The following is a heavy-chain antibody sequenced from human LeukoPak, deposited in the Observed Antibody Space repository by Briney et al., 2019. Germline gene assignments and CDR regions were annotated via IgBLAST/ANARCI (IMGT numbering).Heavy chain of an antibody. CDR3: APGTVGGFDY. V-gene: IGHV3-74*01. Sequence: PGGSLRLSCAASGFTFRSYWMHWVRQAPGKGLVWVSRINTDGSSTNYADSVKGRFTISRDNAKNTLYLQMNSLRLEDTAVYYCAPGTVGGFDYWGQGTLVTVSS. CDR1: GFTFRSYW. CDR2: INTDGSST. J-gene: IGHJ4*02. D-gene: IGHD1-26*01.